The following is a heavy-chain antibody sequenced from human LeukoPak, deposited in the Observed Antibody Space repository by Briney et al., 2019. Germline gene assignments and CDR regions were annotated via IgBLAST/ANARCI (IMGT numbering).Heavy chain of an antibody. CDR3: ARAGCSSTSCYSMAWFDP. CDR1: GYTFTSYD. J-gene: IGHJ5*02. Sequence: ASVKVSCKASGYTFTSYDINWVRQATGQGLEWMGWMNPNRGNTGYAQKFQGRVTMTRNTSISTAYMELSSLRSEDTAVYYCARAGCSSTSCYSMAWFDPWGQGTLVTVSS. CDR2: MNPNRGNT. D-gene: IGHD2-2*01. V-gene: IGHV1-8*01.